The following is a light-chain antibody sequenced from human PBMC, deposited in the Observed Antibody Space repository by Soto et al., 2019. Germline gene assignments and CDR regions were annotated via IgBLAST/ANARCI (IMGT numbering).Light chain of an antibody. Sequence: DIQMTQSPSSLSASVGARVTITFRASQDIRNDLGWYQQKPGEAPKLLIYDASSLESGVPSRFSGSGSGTEFTPTISSLQPDDFATYYCQQYNSYGTFGQGTRLEIK. V-gene: IGKV1-17*01. CDR3: QQYNSYGT. J-gene: IGKJ5*01. CDR2: DAS. CDR1: QDIRND.